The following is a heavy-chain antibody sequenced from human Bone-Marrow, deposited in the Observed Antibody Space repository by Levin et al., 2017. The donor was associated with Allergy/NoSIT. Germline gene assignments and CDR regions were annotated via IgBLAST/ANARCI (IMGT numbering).Heavy chain of an antibody. CDR3: ARAMVRGLTLFDY. J-gene: IGHJ4*02. V-gene: IGHV3-13*01. CDR2: IGTAGDTDT. CDR1: GFTFRSHD. D-gene: IGHD3-10*01. Sequence: PGESLKISCAASGFTFRSHDMHWVRQVRGKGLEWVAGIGTAGDTDTYYSDSVKGRFSISRENGKNSLYLHINSLRAGDTAVYYCARAMVRGLTLFDYWGQGTLVTVSS.